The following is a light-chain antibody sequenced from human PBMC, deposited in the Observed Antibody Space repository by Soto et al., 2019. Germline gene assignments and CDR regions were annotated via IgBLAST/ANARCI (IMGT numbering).Light chain of an antibody. V-gene: IGLV2-11*01. CDR1: SSDVGGYNY. Sequence: QSALTQPRSVSGSPGQSVTISCTGTSSDVGGYNYVSWYQQHPGKAPKLMIYDVSKRPSGVPDRFSGSKSGNTASLTISGLQAEDEADYHCAAWDDSLNGPVFGVGTKVTVL. CDR2: DVS. J-gene: IGLJ3*02. CDR3: AAWDDSLNGPV.